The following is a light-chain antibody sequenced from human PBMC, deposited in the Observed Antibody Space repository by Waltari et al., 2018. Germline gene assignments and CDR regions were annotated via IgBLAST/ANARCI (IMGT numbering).Light chain of an antibody. Sequence: EIVLTQSPATLSLSPGERATLSCRARQSVGSYLVWYQHKPGQVPRLLIYDSSNRATGIPARFSGSGSGTDFTLTISSLEPEDFAVYYCKQRSNWPRTFGQGTKVEIK. CDR3: KQRSNWPRT. J-gene: IGKJ1*01. CDR2: DSS. CDR1: QSVGSY. V-gene: IGKV3-11*01.